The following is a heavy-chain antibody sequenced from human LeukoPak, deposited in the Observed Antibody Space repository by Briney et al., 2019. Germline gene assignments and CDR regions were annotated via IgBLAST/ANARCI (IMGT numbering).Heavy chain of an antibody. CDR2: ISYDGSNI. CDR3: ARDAPFSRAGFDY. Sequence: PGRSLRLSCAASGFTFSSYGMHWVRQAPGKGLEWVADISYDGSNIYYTDSVRGRFTISRDNSKNTLYLQMNSLGAEDTALYYCARDAPFSRAGFDYWGQGTLVTVSS. V-gene: IGHV3-30*03. CDR1: GFTFSSYG. J-gene: IGHJ4*02.